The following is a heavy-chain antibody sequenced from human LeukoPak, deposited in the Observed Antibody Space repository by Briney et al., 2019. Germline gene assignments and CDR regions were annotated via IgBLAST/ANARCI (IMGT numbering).Heavy chain of an antibody. J-gene: IGHJ4*02. Sequence: GSLRLSCTASGFTFGDYAMSWFRQAPGKGLEWVAVISYEGYNKYYADSVKGRFTISRDNSKNTLYLQMSSLRAEDTAVYYCAKQRFGELLSPHDWGQGTLVTVSS. CDR2: ISYEGYNK. CDR1: GFTFGDYA. CDR3: AKQRFGELLSPHD. D-gene: IGHD3-10*01. V-gene: IGHV3-30*18.